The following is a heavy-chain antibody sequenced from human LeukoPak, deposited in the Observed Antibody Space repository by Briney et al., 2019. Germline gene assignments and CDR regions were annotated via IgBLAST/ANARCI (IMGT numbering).Heavy chain of an antibody. D-gene: IGHD2-2*02. CDR2: ISDGSTYI. V-gene: IGHV3-21*01. CDR3: ARGLVVIPAAIRTYYYYYMDV. J-gene: IGHJ6*03. CDR1: GFTFNTYW. Sequence: GGSLRLSCAASGFTFNTYWMNWVRQAPGKGLEWVSSISDGSTYIYYADSVKGRFTISRDNAKNSLYLQMNSLRADDTAVYYCARGLVVIPAAIRTYYYYYMDVWGKGTTVTVSS.